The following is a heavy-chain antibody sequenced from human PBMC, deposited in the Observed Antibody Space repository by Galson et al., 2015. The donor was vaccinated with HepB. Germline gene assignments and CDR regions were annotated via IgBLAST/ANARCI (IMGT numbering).Heavy chain of an antibody. D-gene: IGHD3-22*01. CDR3: ARVMAYYDSSGYYPGAMDV. J-gene: IGHJ6*02. V-gene: IGHV3-30-3*01. CDR1: GFTFSSYA. CDR2: ISYDGSNK. Sequence: SLRLSCAASGFTFSSYAMHWVRQAPGKGLEWVAVISYDGSNKYYADSVKGRFTISRDNSKNTLYLQMNSLRAEDTAVYYCARVMAYYDSSGYYPGAMDVWGQGTTVTVSS.